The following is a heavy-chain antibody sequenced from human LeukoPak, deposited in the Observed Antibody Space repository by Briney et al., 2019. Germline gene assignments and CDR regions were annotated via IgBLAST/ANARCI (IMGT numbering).Heavy chain of an antibody. J-gene: IGHJ4*02. CDR2: ISYDGSNK. CDR3: AKDRIAVAAGPDY. V-gene: IGHV3-30*18. D-gene: IGHD6-19*01. Sequence: GGSLRLSCAASGFTFSSYGMHWVRQAPGKGLEWVSVISYDGSNKYYADSVKGRFTISRDNSKNTLYLQMNSLRAEDTAVYYCAKDRIAVAAGPDYWGQGTLVTVSS. CDR1: GFTFSSYG.